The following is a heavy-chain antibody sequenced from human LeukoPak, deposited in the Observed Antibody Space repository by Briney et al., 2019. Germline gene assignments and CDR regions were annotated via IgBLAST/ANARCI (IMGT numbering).Heavy chain of an antibody. V-gene: IGHV3-74*01. D-gene: IGHD3-10*01. CDR1: GFTFSTHW. CDR3: AKDRGSYHGGGFDY. CDR2: MKSDESTI. Sequence: PGGSLRLSCVVSGFTFSTHWMHWVRQAPGKGLVWVSRMKSDESTITYAASVKGRFTISRDNAKNSVYLQMNSLRAEDTAVYYRAKDRGSYHGGGFDYWGQGTLVTVSS. J-gene: IGHJ4*02.